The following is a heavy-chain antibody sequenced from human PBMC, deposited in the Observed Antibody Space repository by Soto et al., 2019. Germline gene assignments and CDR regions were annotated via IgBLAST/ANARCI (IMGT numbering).Heavy chain of an antibody. Sequence: QVQLQESGPGLVKPSQTLSLTCTVSGGSISSGGYYWSWIRQHPGKGLEWIGYIYYSGSTYYNPSLKSRVTISVDTSKNQFSLKLSSVTAADTAVYYCARSLEGVVSRRYYYYYMDVWGKGTTVTVSS. CDR1: GGSISSGGYY. J-gene: IGHJ6*03. CDR3: ARSLEGVVSRRYYYYYMDV. V-gene: IGHV4-31*03. D-gene: IGHD2-8*02. CDR2: IYYSGST.